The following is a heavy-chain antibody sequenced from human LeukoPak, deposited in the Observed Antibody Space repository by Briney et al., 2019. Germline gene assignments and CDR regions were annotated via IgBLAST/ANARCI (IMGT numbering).Heavy chain of an antibody. Sequence: PSETLSLTCTVSGGSINSYYWSWIRQPPGKGLEWIGYIYTSGSTNYNPPLKSRVTISVDTSKNQFSLKLSSVTAADTAVYYCARHLGDFWSGYPFDYWGQGTLVTVSS. CDR2: IYTSGST. J-gene: IGHJ4*02. CDR1: GGSINSYY. CDR3: ARHLGDFWSGYPFDY. V-gene: IGHV4-4*09. D-gene: IGHD3-3*01.